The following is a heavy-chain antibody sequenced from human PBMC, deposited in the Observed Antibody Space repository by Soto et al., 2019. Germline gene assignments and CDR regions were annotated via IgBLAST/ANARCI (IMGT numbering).Heavy chain of an antibody. CDR2: IYYSGST. Sequence: PSETLSLTCTVSGCAISSGGYYWGWILQHPGKGLEWIGYIYYSGSTYYNPSLKSRVTISVDTSKNQFSLKLSSVTAADTAVYYCASSYCSSTNCYEKRPEYFQHWGQGTLVTVSS. J-gene: IGHJ1*01. D-gene: IGHD2-2*01. V-gene: IGHV4-31*03. CDR3: ASSYCSSTNCYEKRPEYFQH. CDR1: GCAISSGGYY.